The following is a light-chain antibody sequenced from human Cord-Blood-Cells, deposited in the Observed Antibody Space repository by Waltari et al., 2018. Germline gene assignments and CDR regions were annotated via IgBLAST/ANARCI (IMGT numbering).Light chain of an antibody. Sequence: QSALTQPASVSGSPGHSITIPCPGTSSDVGGYNYVSWYQQHPGKAPKRMIYDFSNRPSGVSNRFSGSKSGNTASLTISGLQAEDEADYYCSSYTSSSTYVFGTGTKVTVL. CDR1: SSDVGGYNY. CDR3: SSYTSSSTYV. CDR2: DFS. J-gene: IGLJ1*01. V-gene: IGLV2-14*01.